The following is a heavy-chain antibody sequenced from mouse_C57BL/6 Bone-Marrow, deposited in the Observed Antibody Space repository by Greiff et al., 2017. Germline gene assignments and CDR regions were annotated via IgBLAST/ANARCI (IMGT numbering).Heavy chain of an antibody. V-gene: IGHV1-81*01. CDR1: GYTFTSYG. Sequence: VKLVESGAELARPGASVKLSCKASGYTFTSYGISWVKQRTGQGLEWIGEIYPRSGNTYYNEKFKGKATLTADKSSSTAYMELRSLTSEDSAVYFCARFWGYWGQGTTLTVSS. CDR2: IYPRSGNT. J-gene: IGHJ2*01. CDR3: ARFWGY. D-gene: IGHD4-1*01.